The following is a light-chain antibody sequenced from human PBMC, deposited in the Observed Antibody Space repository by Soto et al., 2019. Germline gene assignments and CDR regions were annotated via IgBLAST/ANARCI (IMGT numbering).Light chain of an antibody. CDR3: SSYTTSYFYV. CDR1: GRDIGAYNY. Sequence: AAPVSGSTGQSITISCTGSGRDIGAYNYVSWYQQHPGKAPKLIIYGVKHRPSGVSNRFSASKSAFTASLTISGLQAEDEADYYCSSYTTSYFYVFGTGTKVT. CDR2: GVK. V-gene: IGLV2-14*01. J-gene: IGLJ1*01.